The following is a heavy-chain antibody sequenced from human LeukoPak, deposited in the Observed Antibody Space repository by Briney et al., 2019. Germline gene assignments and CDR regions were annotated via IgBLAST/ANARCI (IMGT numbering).Heavy chain of an antibody. CDR3: ARHPSGGNCSGGSCYSGYFDY. D-gene: IGHD2-15*01. V-gene: IGHV3-7*01. Sequence: PGGSLRLSCAASGFTFSSYWMSWVRQAPGKGLEWVANIKQDGGEKYYVDSVKGRFTISRDNAKNSLYLQMNSLRAEDTAVYHCARHPSGGNCSGGSCYSGYFDYWGQGTLVTVSS. CDR2: IKQDGGEK. J-gene: IGHJ4*02. CDR1: GFTFSSYW.